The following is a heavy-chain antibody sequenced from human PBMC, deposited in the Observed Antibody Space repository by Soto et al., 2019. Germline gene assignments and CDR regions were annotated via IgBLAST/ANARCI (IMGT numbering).Heavy chain of an antibody. CDR1: GYSITSGYY. J-gene: IGHJ6*02. V-gene: IGHV4-38-2*02. D-gene: IGHD4-17*01. Sequence: LSLTCAVSGYSITSGYYWGWIRQPPGKGLEWIGSIYHSGSTYYNPSLKSRVTISVDTSKDQFSLKLSYVTAADTAVYYCARDGTTVTDNNPNQYYYYYYGMDVWGQGTTVTVSS. CDR2: IYHSGST. CDR3: ARDGTTVTDNNPNQYYYYYYGMDV.